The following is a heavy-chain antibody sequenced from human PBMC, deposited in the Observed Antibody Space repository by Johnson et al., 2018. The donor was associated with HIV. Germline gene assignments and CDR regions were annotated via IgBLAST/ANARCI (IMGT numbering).Heavy chain of an antibody. Sequence: VQLVESGGGLVQPGGSLRLSCAASGFTFSSYAMSWVRQAPGNGLECVSGINWNGGRTGYADSVKGRFTISRDNAKNSLYLQMNSLRAEDTAVYYCARDSRISLIVVVSRGGFDIWGQGTMVTVSS. D-gene: IGHD3-22*01. CDR1: GFTFSSYA. J-gene: IGHJ3*02. CDR3: ARDSRISLIVVVSRGGFDI. CDR2: INWNGGRT. V-gene: IGHV3-20*04.